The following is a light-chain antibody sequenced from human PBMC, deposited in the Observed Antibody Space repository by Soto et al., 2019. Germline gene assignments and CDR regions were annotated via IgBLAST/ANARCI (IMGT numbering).Light chain of an antibody. Sequence: EIVLTQSPGTLSLSPGERATLSCRASQSVSSSYLAWYQQKPGQAPRLLIYGASSRATGIPDRFSGSGSGTDFTLTLSRLEPEDFAVYYCQQYGSSSPLIFGGGTKVEIK. CDR1: QSVSSSY. V-gene: IGKV3-20*01. J-gene: IGKJ4*01. CDR3: QQYGSSSPLI. CDR2: GAS.